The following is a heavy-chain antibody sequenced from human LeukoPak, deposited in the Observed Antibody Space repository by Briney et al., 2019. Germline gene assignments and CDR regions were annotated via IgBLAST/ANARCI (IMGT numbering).Heavy chain of an antibody. J-gene: IGHJ5*02. CDR2: IGSNGGTT. D-gene: IGHD1-1*01. CDR3: ARDRTGRDWFDT. V-gene: IGHV3-64*01. CDR1: GFPFRTYA. Sequence: PGGSLGLSCAASGFPFRTYAMHWVRQAPGKGLEHVSAIGSNGGTTSYANSVKGRFTISRDNSKNTLYLQMGSLRPEDMAVYYCARDRTGRDWFDTWGQGTLVTVSS.